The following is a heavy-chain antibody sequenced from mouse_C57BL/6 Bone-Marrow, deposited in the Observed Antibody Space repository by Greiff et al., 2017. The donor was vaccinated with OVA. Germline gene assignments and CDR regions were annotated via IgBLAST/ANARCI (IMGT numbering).Heavy chain of an antibody. CDR1: GYTFTSYG. D-gene: IGHD1-1*01. CDR2: IYPRSGNT. J-gene: IGHJ1*03. CDR3: AREGVTTVVAFRYFDV. Sequence: QVQLQQSGAELARPGASVKLSCKASGYTFTSYGISWVKQRTGQGLEWIGEIYPRSGNTYYNEKFKGKATLTADKSSSTAYMELRSLTSEDSAVYFGAREGVTTVVAFRYFDVWGTGTTVTVSS. V-gene: IGHV1-81*01.